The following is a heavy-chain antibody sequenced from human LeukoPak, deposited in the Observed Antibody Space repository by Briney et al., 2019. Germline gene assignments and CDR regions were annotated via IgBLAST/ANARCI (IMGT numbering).Heavy chain of an antibody. CDR2: ISKNGDRI. D-gene: IGHD3-10*01. CDR1: GFTIHAFE. CDR3: ATARGFGESPPTY. V-gene: IGHV3-48*03. J-gene: IGHJ4*02. Sequence: PGGSLRLSCAASGFTIHAFEMHWVRQGPVKGLEWISYISKNGDRIYYAESVRGRFTISRDNAKNSLYLQMNSLSHDDSALYYCATARGFGESPPTYWGQGTLVTVSS.